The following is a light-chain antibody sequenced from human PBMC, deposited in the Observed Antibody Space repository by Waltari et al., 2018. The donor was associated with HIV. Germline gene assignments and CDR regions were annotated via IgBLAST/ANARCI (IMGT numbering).Light chain of an antibody. CDR3: CSYMSGSTLV. J-gene: IGLJ3*02. V-gene: IGLV2-14*02. CDR1: SSNVGGSNL. CDR2: DAN. Sequence: QSALTQPASVSGSPGPSVTISCTGTSSNVGGSNLVSWYQQHPAKAPKLVIFDANTRPSGIPFRFSASKSGNTASLTISGLQPEDEADYYCCSYMSGSTLVFGGGTKVIV.